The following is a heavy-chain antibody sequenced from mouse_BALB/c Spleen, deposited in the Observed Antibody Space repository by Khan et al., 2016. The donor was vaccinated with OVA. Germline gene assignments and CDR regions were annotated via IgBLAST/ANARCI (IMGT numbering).Heavy chain of an antibody. D-gene: IGHD2-3*01. J-gene: IGHJ1*01. CDR1: GFNIKDTY. V-gene: IGHV14-3*02. Sequence: VRLQQSGAELVKPGASVKLSCTASGFNIKDTYLHWVKQRPEQGLEWIGRIAPANGNTQYDPKFQGKATLTSDTSANTASLQLNSLTSEDTAVYYCARPSYDPRDFEVWGAGTTVTVSS. CDR3: ARPSYDPRDFEV. CDR2: IAPANGNT.